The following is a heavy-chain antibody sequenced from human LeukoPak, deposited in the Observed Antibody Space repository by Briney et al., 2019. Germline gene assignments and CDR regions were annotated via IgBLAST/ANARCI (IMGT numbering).Heavy chain of an antibody. D-gene: IGHD4-23*01. CDR1: GYTFTSYA. V-gene: IGHV7-4-1*02. CDR3: ARQNRGEGGNKYFDY. Sequence: ASVNVSCKASGYTFTSYAMNWVRQAPGQGLEWMGGINTNTGNPTYAQGFTGRFVFSLDTSVSTAYLQISSLKAEDTAVYYCARQNRGEGGNKYFDYWGQGTLVTVSS. J-gene: IGHJ4*02. CDR2: INTNTGNP.